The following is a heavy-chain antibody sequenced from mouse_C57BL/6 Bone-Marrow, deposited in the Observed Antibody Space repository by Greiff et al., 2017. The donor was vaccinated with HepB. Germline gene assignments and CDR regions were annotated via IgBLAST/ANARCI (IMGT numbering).Heavy chain of an antibody. CDR1: GYTFTSYG. V-gene: IGHV1-81*01. CDR3: ARAFAYYSNYVVPWFAY. CDR2: IYPRSGNT. Sequence: QVQLQQSGAELARPGASVKLSCKASGYTFTSYGISWVKQRTGQGLEWIGEIYPRSGNTYYNEKFKGKATLTADKSSSTAYMELRSLTSEDSAVYFCARAFAYYSNYVVPWFAYWGQGTLVTVSA. D-gene: IGHD2-5*01. J-gene: IGHJ3*01.